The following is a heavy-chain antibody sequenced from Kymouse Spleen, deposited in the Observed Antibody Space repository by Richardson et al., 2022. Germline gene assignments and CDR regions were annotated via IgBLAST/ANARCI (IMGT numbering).Heavy chain of an antibody. CDR1: GGSFSGYY. J-gene: IGHJ6*02. V-gene: IGHV4-34*01. CDR2: INHSGST. Sequence: QVQLQQWGAGLLKPSETLSLTCAVYGGSFSGYYWSWIRQPPGKGLEWIGEINHSGSTNYNPSLKSRVTISVDTSKNQFSLKLSSVTAADTAVYYCARRPMVRGGGMDVWGQGTTVTVSS. D-gene: IGHD3-10*01. CDR3: ARRPMVRGGGMDV.